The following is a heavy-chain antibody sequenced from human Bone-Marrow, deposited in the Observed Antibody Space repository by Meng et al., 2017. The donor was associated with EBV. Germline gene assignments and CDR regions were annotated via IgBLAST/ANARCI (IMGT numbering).Heavy chain of an antibody. CDR3: AKEAVYCGGDCYGY. Sequence: QVQLVQPGAEVKKPXAPXKASXXASGYTFASYDINWVRQATGQGLEWMGWMNPNSGNTGYAQKFQGRVTMTRNTSISTAYMELSSLRSEDTAVYYCAKEAVYCGGDCYGYWGQGTLVTVSS. D-gene: IGHD2-21*02. V-gene: IGHV1-8*01. CDR1: GYTFASYD. J-gene: IGHJ4*02. CDR2: MNPNSGNT.